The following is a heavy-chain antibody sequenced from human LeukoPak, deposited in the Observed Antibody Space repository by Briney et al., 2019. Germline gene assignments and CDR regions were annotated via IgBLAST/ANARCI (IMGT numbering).Heavy chain of an antibody. V-gene: IGHV3-74*01. D-gene: IGHD1/OR15-1a*01. CDR3: AGNFRNKEFDP. CDR2: ITGDGSDT. CDR1: GIIFSDYW. J-gene: IGHJ5*02. Sequence: PGAPLILSCASSGIIFSDYWMHWRHQSRGKGLLWVSCITGDGSDTRYAASEKGRFTISRDNANNTLYLQMNMLRVDDAAVYYCAGNFRNKEFDPWGEGTLVTVSS.